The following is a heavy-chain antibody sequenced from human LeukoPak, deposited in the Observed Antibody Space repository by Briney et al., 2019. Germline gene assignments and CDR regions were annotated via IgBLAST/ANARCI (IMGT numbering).Heavy chain of an antibody. D-gene: IGHD1-26*01. Sequence: GASVKVSCKASGYTFTSYAMHWVRQAPGQRLEWMGWSNAGNGNTKYSQEFQGRVTMTRDTSISTAYMELSRLRSDDTAVYYCALSSGSYRTYYFDYWGQGTLVTVS. J-gene: IGHJ4*02. CDR3: ALSSGSYRTYYFDY. CDR2: SNAGNGNT. V-gene: IGHV1-3*02. CDR1: GYTFTSYA.